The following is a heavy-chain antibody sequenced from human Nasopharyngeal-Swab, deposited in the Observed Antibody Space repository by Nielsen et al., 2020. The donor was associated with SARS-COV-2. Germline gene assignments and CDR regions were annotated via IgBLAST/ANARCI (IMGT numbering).Heavy chain of an antibody. CDR2: IYYSGST. CDR3: ARSVIVPAASGFDY. CDR1: GGSISSSSYY. Sequence: SETLSLTCTVSGGSISSSSYYWGWIRQPPGKGLEWIGSIYYSGSTYYNPSLKSRVTISVGTSKNQFSLKLSSVTAADTAVYYCARSVIVPAASGFDYWGQGTLVTVSS. D-gene: IGHD2-2*01. J-gene: IGHJ4*02. V-gene: IGHV4-39*07.